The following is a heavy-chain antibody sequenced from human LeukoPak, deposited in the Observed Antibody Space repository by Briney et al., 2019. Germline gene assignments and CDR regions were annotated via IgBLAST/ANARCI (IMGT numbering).Heavy chain of an antibody. Sequence: QPGRSLRLSCTASGFTFGDYATSWVHQAPGKGLEWVGFIRSKRYGGTTEYAASVKGRFTISRDDSKTIAYLQMNSLKTEDAAVYYCTRDLGPYYHGSGSTDYWGQGTLVTVSS. CDR2: IRSKRYGGTT. CDR3: TRDLGPYYHGSGSTDY. J-gene: IGHJ4*02. CDR1: GFTFGDYA. V-gene: IGHV3-49*04. D-gene: IGHD3-10*01.